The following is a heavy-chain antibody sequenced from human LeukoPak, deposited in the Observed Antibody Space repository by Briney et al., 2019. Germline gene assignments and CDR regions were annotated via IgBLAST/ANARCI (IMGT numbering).Heavy chain of an antibody. CDR2: ISGSGGSA. CDR1: GFTFSSYA. V-gene: IGHV3-23*01. J-gene: IGHJ4*02. Sequence: PGGSLRLSCAASGFTFSSYAMSWVRQAPGKGLGWVSAISGSGGSAYYADSVKGRFTISRDNSNNTLYLQMYTLRAEDTAVYYCAKSEAEQFHPYFDYWGQGTLVTVSS. D-gene: IGHD1-26*01. CDR3: AKSEAEQFHPYFDY.